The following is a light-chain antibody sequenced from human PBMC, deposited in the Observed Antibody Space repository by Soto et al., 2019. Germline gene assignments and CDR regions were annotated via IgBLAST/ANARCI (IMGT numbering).Light chain of an antibody. V-gene: IGLV2-14*01. CDR3: SSYTSSRTPYV. J-gene: IGLJ1*01. Sequence: QSALTQPASVSGSPGQSITISCTGTSSDVGGYNYVSWYQQHPGKAPKLISYEVSNRPSGVSNRVSGSKSGNTASLTISGLQAEDEADYYCSSYTSSRTPYVFGTGTKVTVL. CDR2: EVS. CDR1: SSDVGGYNY.